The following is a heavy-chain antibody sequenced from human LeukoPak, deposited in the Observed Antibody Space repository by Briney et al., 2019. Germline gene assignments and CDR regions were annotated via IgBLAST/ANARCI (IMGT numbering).Heavy chain of an antibody. J-gene: IGHJ4*02. V-gene: IGHV4-4*07. CDR1: GGSISSYY. D-gene: IGHD6-19*01. CDR2: IYSTGST. CDR3: ARGVVVAGLRYYFDS. Sequence: SETLSLTCTVSGGSISSYYWSWIRQPAGEGLEWIGRIYSTGSTKYSPSLESRLTMSLDTSKDQFSLKLTSVTAADTAVYYCARGVVVAGLRYYFDSWGQGSLVSVSS.